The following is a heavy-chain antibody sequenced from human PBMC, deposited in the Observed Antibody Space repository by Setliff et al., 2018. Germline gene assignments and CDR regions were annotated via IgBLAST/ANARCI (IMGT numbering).Heavy chain of an antibody. D-gene: IGHD6-6*01. J-gene: IGHJ6*03. Sequence: PSETLSLTCTVSNFSLTSGFFWAWVRQPPGKGLEWIATVYHRGSTDYNPSLRSRVTVSGDTSKNQVSLRLSSVTAADTAVYYCARAPKAARRYYYYMDVWGKGTPVTVSS. V-gene: IGHV4-38-2*02. CDR1: NFSLTSGFF. CDR3: ARAPKAARRYYYYMDV. CDR2: VYHRGST.